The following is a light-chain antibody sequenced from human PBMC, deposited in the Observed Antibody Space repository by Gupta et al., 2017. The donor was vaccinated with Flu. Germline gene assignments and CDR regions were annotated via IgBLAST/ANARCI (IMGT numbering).Light chain of an antibody. J-gene: IGKJ2*01. Sequence: PSSLSASVGDRVTITCQASQDISNYLNWYQQKPGKAPKLLIYDASNLETGVPSRFSGSGSGTDFTFTISSLQPEDIATYYCQQDYNLPRTFGQGTKVEIK. CDR2: DAS. V-gene: IGKV1-33*01. CDR1: QDISNY. CDR3: QQDYNLPRT.